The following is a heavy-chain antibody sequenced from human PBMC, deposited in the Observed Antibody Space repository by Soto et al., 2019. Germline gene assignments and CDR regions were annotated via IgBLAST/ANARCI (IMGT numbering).Heavy chain of an antibody. D-gene: IGHD3-22*01. CDR1: GFTFSSYE. V-gene: IGHV3-48*03. J-gene: IGHJ4*02. CDR3: ARAYDSSGYFDY. CDR2: ISSSGSTI. Sequence: PGGSLRLSCAASGFTFSSYEMNWVRQAPGKGLEWVSYISSSGSTIYYADSVKGRFTTSRDNAKNSLYLQMNSLRAEDTAVYYCARAYDSSGYFDYWGQGTLVTVSS.